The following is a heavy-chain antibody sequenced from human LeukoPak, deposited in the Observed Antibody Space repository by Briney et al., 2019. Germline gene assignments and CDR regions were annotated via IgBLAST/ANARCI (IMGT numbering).Heavy chain of an antibody. CDR2: ISSSSSYI. Sequence: GGSLRLSCAASGFTFSSYSMNWVRQAPGKGLEWVSSISSSSSYIYYADSVKGRFTISRDNAKNSLYLQMNSLRAEDTAVYYCARTRIRYFDWLLPDYWGQGTLVTVSS. CDR3: ARTRIRYFDWLLPDY. CDR1: GFTFSSYS. D-gene: IGHD3-9*01. J-gene: IGHJ4*02. V-gene: IGHV3-21*01.